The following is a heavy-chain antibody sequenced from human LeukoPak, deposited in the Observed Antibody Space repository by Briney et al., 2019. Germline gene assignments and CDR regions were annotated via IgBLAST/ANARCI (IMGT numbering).Heavy chain of an antibody. Sequence: GGSLRLSCAASRFTFSSYSMNWVRQAPGKGLEWVSYISRSSSIIYYADSVKGRFTISRDNAKNSLYLQMNSLRAEDTAVYYCARDGDYYDSSGYYGFDYWGQGTLVTVSS. V-gene: IGHV3-48*01. CDR3: ARDGDYYDSSGYYGFDY. CDR1: RFTFSSYS. CDR2: ISRSSSII. D-gene: IGHD3-22*01. J-gene: IGHJ4*02.